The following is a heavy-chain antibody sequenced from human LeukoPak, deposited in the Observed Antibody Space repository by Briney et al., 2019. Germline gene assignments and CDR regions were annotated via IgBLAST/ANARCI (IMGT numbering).Heavy chain of an antibody. CDR2: INHSGST. V-gene: IGHV4-34*01. CDR1: GGSFSGYY. Sequence: SETLSLTCAVYGGSFSGYYWSWIRQPPGKGLEWIGEINHSGSTNYNPSLKSRVTISVDTSKNQFSLKLSSVTAADTAVYYCARVIVVVPAATDFDYWGQGTLVTVSS. D-gene: IGHD2-2*01. CDR3: ARVIVVVPAATDFDY. J-gene: IGHJ4*02.